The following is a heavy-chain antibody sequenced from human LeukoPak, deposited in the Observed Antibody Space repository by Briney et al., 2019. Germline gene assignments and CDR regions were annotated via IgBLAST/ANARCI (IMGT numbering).Heavy chain of an antibody. CDR2: IYYSGST. Sequence: SETPSLTCTVSGGSISSGGYYWSWIRQPPGKGLEWIGYIYYSGSTNYNPSLKSRVTISVDTSKNQFSLKLSSVTAADTAVYYCARDRGVRGVIRGSWFDPWGQGTLVTVSS. CDR1: GGSISSGGYY. CDR3: ARDRGVRGVIRGSWFDP. J-gene: IGHJ5*02. D-gene: IGHD3-10*01. V-gene: IGHV4-61*08.